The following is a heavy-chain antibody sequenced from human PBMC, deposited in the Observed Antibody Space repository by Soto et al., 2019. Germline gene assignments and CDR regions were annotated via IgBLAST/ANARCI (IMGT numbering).Heavy chain of an antibody. Sequence: WIRQPPGKGLEWIGYIHYSGSTKYNPSLKSRVTISADTSKNQFSLKLSSVTAADTAVYYCARDDDDSALDYWGQGTLVTVSS. CDR2: IHYSGST. J-gene: IGHJ4*02. V-gene: IGHV4-59*12. D-gene: IGHD3-3*01. CDR3: ARDDDDSALDY.